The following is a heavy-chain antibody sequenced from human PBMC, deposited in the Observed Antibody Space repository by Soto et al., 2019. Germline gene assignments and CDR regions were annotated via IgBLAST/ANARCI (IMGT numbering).Heavy chain of an antibody. CDR3: ARGAFPTWGSYPLDY. CDR2: IKQDGSEY. Sequence: EVQQVESGGGLVQPGGSLRLSCAASGFTFSTYWMTWVRQAPGKGLEWVANIKQDGSEYYYVGSVKGRFTISRDNAKNSLYLQMNSLRAEDTAVYYCARGAFPTWGSYPLDYWGQGTLVTVSS. V-gene: IGHV3-7*04. D-gene: IGHD3-16*02. J-gene: IGHJ4*02. CDR1: GFTFSTYW.